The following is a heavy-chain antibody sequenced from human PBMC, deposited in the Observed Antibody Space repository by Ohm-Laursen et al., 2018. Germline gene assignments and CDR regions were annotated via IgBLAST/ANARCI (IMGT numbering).Heavy chain of an antibody. Sequence: SLRLSCAASGFTSSDYYMSWIRQAPGKGLEWVSYISSSGSTIYYADSVKGRFTISRDNAKNSLYLQMNSLRAEDTAVYYCARDQTSGSFDYWGQGTLVTVSS. CDR1: GFTSSDYY. CDR2: ISSSGSTI. CDR3: ARDQTSGSFDY. V-gene: IGHV3-11*01. J-gene: IGHJ4*02. D-gene: IGHD1-26*01.